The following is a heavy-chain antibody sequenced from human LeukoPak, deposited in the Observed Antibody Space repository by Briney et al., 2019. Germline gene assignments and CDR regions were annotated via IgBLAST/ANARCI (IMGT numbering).Heavy chain of an antibody. D-gene: IGHD3-3*01. CDR1: GGPFSGYY. CDR2: INHSGST. Sequence: SETLSLTCAVYGGPFSGYYWSWIRQPPGKGLEWIGEINHSGSTNYNPSLKSRVTISVDTSKNQFSLKLSSVTAADTAVYYCARCGYYRTNWFDPWGQGTLVTVSS. CDR3: ARCGYYRTNWFDP. V-gene: IGHV4-34*01. J-gene: IGHJ5*02.